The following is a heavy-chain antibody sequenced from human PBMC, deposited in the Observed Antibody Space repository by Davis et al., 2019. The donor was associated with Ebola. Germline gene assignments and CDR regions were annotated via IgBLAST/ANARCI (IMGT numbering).Heavy chain of an antibody. CDR2: IYRDGRT. D-gene: IGHD4-17*01. Sequence: GGSLRLSCAASGFSFSSYWMHWVRQAPGKGLEWVSVIYRDGRTYHADSVKGRFTISRDNSKNTVYLQMNSLRAEDTAVYYCTRHVSGDFWYFDLWGRGTLVTVSS. CDR1: GFSFSSYW. CDR3: TRHVSGDFWYFDL. J-gene: IGHJ2*01. V-gene: IGHV3-66*04.